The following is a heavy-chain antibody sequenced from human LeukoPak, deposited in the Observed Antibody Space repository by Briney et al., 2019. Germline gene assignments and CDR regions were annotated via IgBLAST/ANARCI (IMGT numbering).Heavy chain of an antibody. D-gene: IGHD4-17*01. J-gene: IGHJ2*01. V-gene: IGHV3-23*01. CDR2: ISGGGEDT. Sequence: GGSLRLSCAASGFTFTSYAMSWIRQAPGKGLEWVSAISGGGEDTYYPDSVKGRFTISRDNSKNTLYLQMNSLRAEDTAIYYCAKPRAVTTGVGRYFDLWGRGTLVTVSS. CDR3: AKPRAVTTGVGRYFDL. CDR1: GFTFTSYA.